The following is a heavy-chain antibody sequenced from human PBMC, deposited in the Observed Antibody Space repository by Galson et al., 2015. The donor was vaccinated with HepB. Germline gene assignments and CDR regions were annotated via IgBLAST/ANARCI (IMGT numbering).Heavy chain of an antibody. D-gene: IGHD5-24*01. CDR2: ISSSSSYI. Sequence: SLRLSCAASGFTFSSYSMNWVRQAPGKGLEWVSSISSSSSYIYYADLVKGRFTISRDNAKNSLYLQMNSLRAEDTAVYYCARDRGDNLYHFDYWGQGTLVTVSS. CDR1: GFTFSSYS. CDR3: ARDRGDNLYHFDY. V-gene: IGHV3-21*01. J-gene: IGHJ4*02.